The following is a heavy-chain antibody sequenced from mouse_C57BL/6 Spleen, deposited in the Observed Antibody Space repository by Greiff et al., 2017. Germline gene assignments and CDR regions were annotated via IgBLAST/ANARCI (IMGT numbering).Heavy chain of an antibody. CDR2: INPGSGGT. CDR3: ARERNGVVQYYFDY. Sequence: VQLKESGAELVRPGTSVKVSCKASGYAFTNYLIEWVKQRPGQGLEWIGVINPGSGGTNYNEKFKGKATLTADKSSSTAYMQLSSLTSEDSAVYFCARERNGVVQYYFDYWGQGTTRTVSS. CDR1: GYAFTNYL. J-gene: IGHJ2*01. D-gene: IGHD1-1*01. V-gene: IGHV1-54*01.